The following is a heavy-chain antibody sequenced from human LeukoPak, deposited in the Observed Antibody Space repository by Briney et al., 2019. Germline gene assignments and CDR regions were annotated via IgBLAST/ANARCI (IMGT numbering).Heavy chain of an antibody. CDR2: IRYDGSNK. CDR1: GFTFSSYA. V-gene: IGHV3-30*02. Sequence: PGGSLRLSCAASGFTFSSYAMHWVRQAPGKGLEWVAFIRYDGSNKYYADSVKGRFTISRDNSKNTLYLQMNSLRAEDTAVYYCAKGINYDILTGYSDYWGQGTLVTVSS. CDR3: AKGINYDILTGYSDY. J-gene: IGHJ4*02. D-gene: IGHD3-9*01.